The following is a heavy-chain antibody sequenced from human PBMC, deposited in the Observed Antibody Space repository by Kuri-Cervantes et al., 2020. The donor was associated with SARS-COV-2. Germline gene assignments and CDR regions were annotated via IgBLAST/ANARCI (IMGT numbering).Heavy chain of an antibody. CDR2: INPNSGGT. CDR1: GYTFSGYY. D-gene: IGHD3-10*01. Sequence: ASVKVSCKASGYTFSGYYIYWVRQAPGQGLEWMGWINPNSGGTNYAQKFQGWVTMTRDTSISTAHMELSRLRSDDTAVYYCARGMVRGIIQSYYYAMDVWGQGTTVTVSS. V-gene: IGHV1-2*04. CDR3: ARGMVRGIIQSYYYAMDV. J-gene: IGHJ6*02.